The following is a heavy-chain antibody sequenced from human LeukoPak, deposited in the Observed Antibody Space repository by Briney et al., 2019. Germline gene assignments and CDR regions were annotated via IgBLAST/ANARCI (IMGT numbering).Heavy chain of an antibody. D-gene: IGHD3-3*01. CDR2: INPNSGGT. J-gene: IGHJ5*02. CDR3: ARDGSSRYYDFWSGYWYWFDP. CDR1: GYTFTGYY. V-gene: IGHV1-2*02. Sequence: ASVKVSCKASGYTFTGYYMHWVRQAPGQGLEWMGWINPNSGGTNYTQKFQGRVTMTRDTSISTAYMELSRLRSGDTAVYYCARDGSSRYYDFWSGYWYWFDPWGQGTLVTVSS.